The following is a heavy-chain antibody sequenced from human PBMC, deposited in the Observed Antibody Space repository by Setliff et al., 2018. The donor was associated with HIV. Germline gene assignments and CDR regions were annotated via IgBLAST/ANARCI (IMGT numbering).Heavy chain of an antibody. J-gene: IGHJ5*02. CDR1: GDSISSESSF. Sequence: SETLSLTCSVSGDSISSESSFWSWVRQYPGKGLELIGYISHSGNTYYTPSLESRITLSVDTSKNQFSLKVNSVTAADTAVYYRARLEDQLGPGWFAPWGQGTLVTVSS. CDR2: ISHSGNT. V-gene: IGHV4-31*03. CDR3: ARLEDQLGPGWFAP. D-gene: IGHD1-1*01.